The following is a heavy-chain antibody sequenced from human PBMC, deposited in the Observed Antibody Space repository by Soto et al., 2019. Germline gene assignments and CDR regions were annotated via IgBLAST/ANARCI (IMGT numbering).Heavy chain of an antibody. V-gene: IGHV3-23*01. CDR3: ARDQLRPGILYSLGVLLPEYGL. CDR1: GFAFSAFA. D-gene: IGHD3-22*01. CDR2: ISVSGNNA. J-gene: IGHJ4*02. Sequence: GGSLRLSCAASGFAFSAFAMTWVRQAPGKGLEWVAAISVSGNNAYYADSVKGRFTISRDNSQNSVFLQMSSLRADDTAVYYCARDQLRPGILYSLGVLLPEYGLWGQGTLVTVSS.